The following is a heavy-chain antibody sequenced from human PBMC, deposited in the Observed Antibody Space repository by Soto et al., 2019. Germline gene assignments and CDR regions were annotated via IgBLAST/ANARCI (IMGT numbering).Heavy chain of an antibody. Sequence: GGSLRLSCAASGFTFSSYAMSWVRQAPGKGLEWVSAISGSGGSTYYADSVKGRFTISRDNSKNTLYLQMNSLRAEDTAVYYCAKCSVAGTTIPAYYYYGMDVWGQGTTVTVSS. J-gene: IGHJ6*02. CDR1: GFTFSSYA. V-gene: IGHV3-23*01. CDR3: AKCSVAGTTIPAYYYYGMDV. CDR2: ISGSGGST. D-gene: IGHD6-19*01.